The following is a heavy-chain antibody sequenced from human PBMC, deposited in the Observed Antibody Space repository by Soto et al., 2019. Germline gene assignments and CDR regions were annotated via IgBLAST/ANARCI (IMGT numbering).Heavy chain of an antibody. Sequence: QVQLVQSGAEVKKPGASVKVSCKASGYTFTSYGISWVRQAPGQGLEWMGWISAYNGNTNYAQKRKGRVTMTTDTSTSTAYMELRSLTSDDTAVYYCPRVRIVSFFVGPRDAFDIWGQGTMVTVSS. CDR2: ISAYNGNT. CDR1: GYTFTSYG. D-gene: IGHD3-22*01. J-gene: IGHJ3*02. V-gene: IGHV1-18*01. CDR3: PRVRIVSFFVGPRDAFDI.